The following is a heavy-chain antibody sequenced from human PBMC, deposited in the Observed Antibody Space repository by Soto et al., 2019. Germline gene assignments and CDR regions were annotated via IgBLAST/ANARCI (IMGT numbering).Heavy chain of an antibody. CDR1: GGSMSNSSYY. J-gene: IGHJ4*02. V-gene: IGHV4-39*01. D-gene: IGHD3-3*01. CDR3: ARPYDDNYA. Sequence: ETLSLTCTVSGGSMSNSSYYWGWIRQPPGKGLEWIGSIYYSGSTYYNPSLKSRVTISADTSKNQFSLKLNSVTAAVTAVSYCARPYDDNYAWGQGTLVSVSS. CDR2: IYYSGST.